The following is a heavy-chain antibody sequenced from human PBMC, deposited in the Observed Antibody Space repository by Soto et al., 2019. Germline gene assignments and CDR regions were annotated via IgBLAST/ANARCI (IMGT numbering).Heavy chain of an antibody. CDR3: ARGGTIFGVVIPPDNWFDP. J-gene: IGHJ5*02. V-gene: IGHV4-39*01. CDR1: GGSISSSSYY. D-gene: IGHD3-3*01. CDR2: IYYSGST. Sequence: SETLSLTCTVSGGSISSSSYYWGWIRQPPGKGLEWIGSIYYSGSTYYNPSLKSRVTISVDTSKNQFSLKLSSVTAADTAVYYCARGGTIFGVVIPPDNWFDPWGQETLVTVSS.